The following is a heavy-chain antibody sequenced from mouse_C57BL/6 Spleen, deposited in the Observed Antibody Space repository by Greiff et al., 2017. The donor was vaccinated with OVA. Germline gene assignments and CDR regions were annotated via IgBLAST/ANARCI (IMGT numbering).Heavy chain of an antibody. D-gene: IGHD4-1*01. CDR3: ARLTGNAMDY. CDR2: ISSGSSTI. J-gene: IGHJ4*01. V-gene: IGHV5-17*01. CDR1: GFTFSDYG. Sequence: EVQLQESGGGLVKPGGSLKLSCAASGFTFSDYGMHWVRQAPEKGLEWVAYISSGSSTIYYADTVKGRFTISRDNAKNTLFLQMTSLRSEDTAMYYCARLTGNAMDYWGQGTSVTVSS.